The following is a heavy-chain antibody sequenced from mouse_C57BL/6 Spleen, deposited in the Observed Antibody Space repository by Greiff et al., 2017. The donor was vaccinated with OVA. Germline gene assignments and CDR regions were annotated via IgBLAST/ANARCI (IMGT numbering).Heavy chain of an antibody. Sequence: EVQLQQSGAELVRPGASVKLSCTASGFNIKDDYMHWVKQRPEQGLEWIGWIDPENGDTEYASKFQGKATITADTSSNTAYLQLSSLTSDDTAVYYCTTGWLLRKFAYWGQGTLVTVSA. J-gene: IGHJ3*01. CDR1: GFNIKDDY. CDR2: IDPENGDT. D-gene: IGHD2-3*01. V-gene: IGHV14-4*01. CDR3: TTGWLLRKFAY.